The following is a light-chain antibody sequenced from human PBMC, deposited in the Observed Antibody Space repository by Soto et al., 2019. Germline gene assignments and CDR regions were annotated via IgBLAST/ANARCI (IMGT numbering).Light chain of an antibody. CDR1: SSDVGDYNY. J-gene: IGLJ2*01. V-gene: IGLV2-14*01. CDR2: EVT. Sequence: QSVLTQPASVSGSPGQSITISCTGTSSDVGDYNYVSWYQQHPGKAPKLMIYEVTNRPSGVSNRFSGSKSGNTASLTISGLHAEDGADYYCSSYTSSSTLGFGGGTKLTVL. CDR3: SSYTSSSTLG.